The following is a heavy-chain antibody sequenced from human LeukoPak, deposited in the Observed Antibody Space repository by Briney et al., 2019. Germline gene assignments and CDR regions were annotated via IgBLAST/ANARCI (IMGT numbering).Heavy chain of an antibody. D-gene: IGHD6-19*01. V-gene: IGHV4-34*01. CDR1: GGSFSGYY. CDR3: ARHAVAAFVDY. CDR2: INHSGST. Sequence: SETLSLTCAVYGGSFSGYYWSWIRQPPGKGLEWIGEINHSGSTNYNPSLKSRVTISVDTSKNQFSLKLSSVTAADTAVYYCARHAVAAFVDYWGQGTLVTVSS. J-gene: IGHJ4*02.